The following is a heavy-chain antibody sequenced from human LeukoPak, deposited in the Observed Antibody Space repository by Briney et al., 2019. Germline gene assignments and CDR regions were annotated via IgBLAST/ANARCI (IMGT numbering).Heavy chain of an antibody. D-gene: IGHD3-22*01. CDR1: GGSFSGYY. CDR3: ARGLNYYDSSGYREKTLWDYYFDY. J-gene: IGHJ4*02. V-gene: IGHV4-34*01. CDR2: INHSGST. Sequence: PSETLSLTCAVYGGSFSGYYWSWIRQPPGKGLEWIGEINHSGSTNYNPSLKSRVTISVDTSKNQFSLKLSSVTAADTAVYYRARGLNYYDSSGYREKTLWDYYFDYWGQGTLVTVSS.